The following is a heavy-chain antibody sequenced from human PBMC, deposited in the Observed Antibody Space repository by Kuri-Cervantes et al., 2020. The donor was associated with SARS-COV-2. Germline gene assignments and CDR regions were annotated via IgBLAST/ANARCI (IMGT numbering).Heavy chain of an antibody. CDR3: ARGISYSGYDLDY. J-gene: IGHJ4*02. CDR1: GFTFSSYS. CDR2: ISSSSYI. V-gene: IGHV3-21*01. D-gene: IGHD5-12*01. Sequence: GGSLRLSCAASGFTFSSYSMNWVRQAPGKGLEWVSSISSSSYIYYADSVKGRFTISRDNAKNSLYLQMNSLRAEDTAVYYCARGISYSGYDLDYWGQGTLVTVSS.